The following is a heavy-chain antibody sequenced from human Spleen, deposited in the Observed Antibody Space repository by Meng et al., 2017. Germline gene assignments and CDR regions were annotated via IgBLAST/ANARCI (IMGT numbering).Heavy chain of an antibody. V-gene: IGHV3-74*03. CDR1: GFTFSSYN. Sequence: GGSLRLSCAASGFTFSSYNMHWVRQTPGEGLVWVSRINTDASITTYADSVKGRFTISRDDAKNTVYLQMNSLRAEDTAVYYCASDADWVIFDHWGQGALVTVSS. CDR2: INTDASIT. J-gene: IGHJ4*02. D-gene: IGHD3-9*01. CDR3: ASDADWVIFDH.